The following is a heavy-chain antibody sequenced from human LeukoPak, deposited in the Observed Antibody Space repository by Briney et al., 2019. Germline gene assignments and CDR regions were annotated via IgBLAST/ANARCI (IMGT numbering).Heavy chain of an antibody. J-gene: IGHJ5*02. D-gene: IGHD3-9*01. CDR1: GDSVSSNSAA. CDR3: ARRLSHPIYWFDP. V-gene: IGHV6-1*01. CDR2: TYYRSKWYN. Sequence: SQTLSLTCAISGDSVSSNSAAWNWIRQSSSRGLEWLGRTYYRSKWYNDYAVSVKSRITINPDTSKNQFSLQLNSVTPEDTAVYYCARRLSHPIYWFDPWGQGTLVTVSS.